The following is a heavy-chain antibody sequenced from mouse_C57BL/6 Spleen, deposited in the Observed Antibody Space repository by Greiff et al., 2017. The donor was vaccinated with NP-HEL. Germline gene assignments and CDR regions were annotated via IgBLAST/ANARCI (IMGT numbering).Heavy chain of an antibody. V-gene: IGHV1-26*01. D-gene: IGHD1-1*01. Sequence: EVQLQQSGPELVKPGASVKISCKASGYTFTDYYMNWVKQSHGKSLEWIGDINPNNGGTSYNQKFKGKATLTVDKSSSTAYMELRSLTSEDSAVYDCARGATVGAWGYFDVWGTGTTVTVSS. CDR3: ARGATVGAWGYFDV. J-gene: IGHJ1*03. CDR1: GYTFTDYY. CDR2: INPNNGGT.